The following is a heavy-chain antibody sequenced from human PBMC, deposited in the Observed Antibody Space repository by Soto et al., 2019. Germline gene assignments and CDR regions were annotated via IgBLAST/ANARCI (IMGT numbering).Heavy chain of an antibody. CDR2: INPNSGGT. V-gene: IGHV1-2*02. CDR3: ASEPRRAVAGRGHY. D-gene: IGHD6-19*01. CDR1: GYTFTGYY. J-gene: IGHJ4*02. Sequence: AASVKVSCKASGYTFTGYYMHWVRQAPGQGLEWMGWINPNSGGTNYAQKFQGRVTMTRDTSISTAYMELSRLRSDDTAVYYCASEPRRAVAGRGHYWGQGTLVTVSS.